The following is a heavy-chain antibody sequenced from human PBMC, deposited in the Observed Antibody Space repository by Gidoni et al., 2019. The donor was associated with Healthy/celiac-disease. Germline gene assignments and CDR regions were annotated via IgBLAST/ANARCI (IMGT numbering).Heavy chain of an antibody. J-gene: IGHJ3*02. CDR1: GGSISSCDYY. CDR3: ARGPELENAFDI. CDR2: IYYSGST. V-gene: IGHV4-30-4*01. D-gene: IGHD1-1*01. Sequence: GGSISSCDYYWSWIRQPPGKGLEWIGYIYYSGSTYYNPSLKSRVTISVDTSKNQFSLKLSSVTAADTAVYYCARGPELENAFDIWGQGTMVTVSS.